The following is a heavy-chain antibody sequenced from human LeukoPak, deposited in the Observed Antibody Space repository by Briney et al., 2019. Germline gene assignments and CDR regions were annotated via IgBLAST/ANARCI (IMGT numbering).Heavy chain of an antibody. CDR1: GGSLSSYY. Sequence: PSETLSLTCTVSGGSLSSYYWSWIRQPPGKGLEWIRYIYYSGSTNYNPSLKSRLTISVDTSKKQFSLKLSSVTAADTAVYYCASRRITMIVVAHKGFDPWGQGTLVTVSS. D-gene: IGHD3-22*01. V-gene: IGHV4-59*08. CDR3: ASRRITMIVVAHKGFDP. CDR2: IYYSGST. J-gene: IGHJ5*02.